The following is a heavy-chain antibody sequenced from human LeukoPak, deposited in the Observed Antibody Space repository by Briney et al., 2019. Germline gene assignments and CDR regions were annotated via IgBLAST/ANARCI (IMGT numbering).Heavy chain of an antibody. Sequence: ASVKVSCKASGYTFTSNGISWVRQAPGQGLEWMGWISTYNGNTNYAEKLQGRVIMTTDTPTSTAYMELRTLRSDDTAVYYCARVRNDYKPRDPFDYWGQGTLVTVSS. V-gene: IGHV1-18*04. CDR3: ARVRNDYKPRDPFDY. CDR1: GYTFTSNG. J-gene: IGHJ4*02. CDR2: ISTYNGNT. D-gene: IGHD4-11*01.